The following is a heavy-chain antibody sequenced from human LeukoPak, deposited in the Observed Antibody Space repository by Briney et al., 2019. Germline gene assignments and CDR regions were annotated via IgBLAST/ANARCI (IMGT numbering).Heavy chain of an antibody. Sequence: SSETLSLTCTVSGGSISSGGYYWSWIRQHPGKGLEWIGYIYYSGSTYYNPSLKSRVTISVDTSKNQFSLKLSSVTAADTAVYYCARRQLSNYYYYGMDVWGQGTTVTVSS. CDR2: IYYSGST. D-gene: IGHD1-1*01. J-gene: IGHJ6*02. CDR3: ARRQLSNYYYYGMDV. CDR1: GGSISSGGYY. V-gene: IGHV4-31*03.